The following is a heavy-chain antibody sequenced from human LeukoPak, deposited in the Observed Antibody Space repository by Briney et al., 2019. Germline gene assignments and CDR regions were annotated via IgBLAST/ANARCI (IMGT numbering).Heavy chain of an antibody. V-gene: IGHV1-2*02. Sequence: ASVKVSCKASGYTFTSYAMHWVRQAPGQGLEWMAWINPNSGGTYYAQNFHDRITLTRDTSISTAYMELSRLRSDDTAIYYCARANALYRSSTSCLFDYWGQGTLVTVSS. CDR2: INPNSGGT. CDR3: ARANALYRSSTSCLFDY. CDR1: GYTFTSYA. D-gene: IGHD2-2*01. J-gene: IGHJ4*02.